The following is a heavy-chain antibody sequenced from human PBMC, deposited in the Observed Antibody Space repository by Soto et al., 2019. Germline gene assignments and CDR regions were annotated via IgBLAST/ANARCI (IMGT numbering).Heavy chain of an antibody. CDR2: IIPIFGTA. Sequence: ASVKVSCKASGGTFSSYAISWVRQAPGQGLEWMGGIIPIFGTANYAQKFQGRVTITADESTSTAYMELSSLRSEDTAVYYCARGSGYVDDFDYWGQGTLVTVSS. CDR1: GGTFSSYA. CDR3: ARGSGYVDDFDY. J-gene: IGHJ4*02. D-gene: IGHD3-22*01. V-gene: IGHV1-69*13.